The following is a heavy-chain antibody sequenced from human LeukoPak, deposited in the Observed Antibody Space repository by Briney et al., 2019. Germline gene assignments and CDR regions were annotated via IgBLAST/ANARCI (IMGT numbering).Heavy chain of an antibody. D-gene: IGHD3-10*01. V-gene: IGHV3-74*01. CDR3: ARDFLAQGS. CDR1: GFTFSNYW. CDR2: IRTDGGET. Sequence: GGSLRLSCVASGFTFSNYWMHWVRQTPGKGLAWVSRIRTDGGETNYADSVKGRFTISRDNAKNTLYLQMNSLRVEDTAVYYCARDFLAQGSWGQGTPVTVSS. J-gene: IGHJ4*02.